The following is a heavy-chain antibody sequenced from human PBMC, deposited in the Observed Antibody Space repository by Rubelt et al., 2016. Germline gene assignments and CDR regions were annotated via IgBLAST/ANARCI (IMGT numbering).Heavy chain of an antibody. J-gene: IGHJ6*02. CDR1: GFTFSSSG. D-gene: IGHD1-14*01. V-gene: IGHV3-7*04. Sequence: EVQLVESGGGVVQPGGSLRLSCEASGFTFSSSGMNWVRQAPGKGLEWVANIKQGGSEKYYVDSVRGRFTISRDDAENSLYLKINSVRAEDTAVYYCARENRNRGGMDVWGQGTTVTVSS. CDR2: IKQGGSEK. CDR3: ARENRNRGGMDV.